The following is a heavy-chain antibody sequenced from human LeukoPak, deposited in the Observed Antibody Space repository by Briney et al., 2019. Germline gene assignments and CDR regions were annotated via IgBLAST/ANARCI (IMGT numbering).Heavy chain of an antibody. Sequence: SETLSLTCAVYGGSFSGYYWSWIRQPPGKGLEWIGEINHSGSTNYNPSLKSRVTISVDTSKNQFSLKLSSVTAADTAVYYCARDNYIVYYDFRSGYYRYFDYWGQGTLVTVSS. CDR1: GGSFSGYY. D-gene: IGHD3-3*01. CDR3: ARDNYIVYYDFRSGYYRYFDY. CDR2: INHSGST. V-gene: IGHV4-34*01. J-gene: IGHJ4*02.